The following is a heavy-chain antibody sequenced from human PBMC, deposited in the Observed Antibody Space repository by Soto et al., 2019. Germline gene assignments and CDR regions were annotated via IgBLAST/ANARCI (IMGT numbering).Heavy chain of an antibody. CDR1: GYTLTELS. Sequence: ASVKVSCKVSGYTLTELSMHWLRQATGKGLEWMGGFDPEDGETIYAQKFQGRVTMTEDTSTDTAYMELSSLRSEDTAVYYCAIENYYGSGRGPLQYDYWGQGTLVTVSS. D-gene: IGHD3-10*01. J-gene: IGHJ4*02. CDR2: FDPEDGET. CDR3: AIENYYGSGRGPLQYDY. V-gene: IGHV1-24*01.